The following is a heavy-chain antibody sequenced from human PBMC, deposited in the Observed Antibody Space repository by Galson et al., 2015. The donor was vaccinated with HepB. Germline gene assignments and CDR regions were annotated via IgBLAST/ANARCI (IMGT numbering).Heavy chain of an antibody. D-gene: IGHD5-24*01. CDR2: INHSGST. CDR3: ARPSGWRAFDI. J-gene: IGHJ3*02. V-gene: IGHV4-34*01. CDR1: GGSIRIGGYY. Sequence: ETLSLTCTVSGGSIRIGGYYWSWIRQPPGKGLEWIGEINHSGSTNYNPSLKSRVTISVDTSKNQFSLKLSSVTAADTAVYYCARPSGWRAFDIWGQGTMVTVSS.